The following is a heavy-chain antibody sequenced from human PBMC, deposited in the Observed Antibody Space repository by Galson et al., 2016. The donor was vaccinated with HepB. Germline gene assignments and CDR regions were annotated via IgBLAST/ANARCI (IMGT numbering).Heavy chain of an antibody. V-gene: IGHV3-23*01. CDR1: GFTFSSYA. CDR2: ISGSGGST. D-gene: IGHD6-19*01. CDR3: AKADIGYSSGWDYFDY. J-gene: IGHJ4*02. Sequence: SLRLSCAASGFTFSSYAMSWVRQAPGKGLEWVSAISGSGGSTFYADSVKGRFTISRDNSKNTLYLQMNSLRAEDTAVYYCAKADIGYSSGWDYFDYWGQGTLVTVSS.